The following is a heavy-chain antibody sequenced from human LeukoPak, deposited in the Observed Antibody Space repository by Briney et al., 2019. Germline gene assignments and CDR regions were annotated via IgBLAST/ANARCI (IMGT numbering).Heavy chain of an antibody. J-gene: IGHJ6*03. D-gene: IGHD2-2*01. CDR2: ISAYNGNT. V-gene: IGHV1-18*01. CDR1: GYTCTSYG. Sequence: ASVKVSCKASGYTCTSYGISWVRQAPGQGLEWMGWISAYNGNTNYAKKLQGRVTMITDTSTSTAYMELRSLRSDEAAVYYCARDPGGVYCSSTSCYRHYYMDVWGKGTTVPVSS. CDR3: ARDPGGVYCSSTSCYRHYYMDV.